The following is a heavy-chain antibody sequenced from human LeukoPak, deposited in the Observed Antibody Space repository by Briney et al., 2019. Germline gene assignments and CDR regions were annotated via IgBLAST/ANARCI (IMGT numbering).Heavy chain of an antibody. J-gene: IGHJ3*02. CDR3: TRVDRADAFDI. Sequence: GGSLRLSCAASGFTFSEYDMHWVRHATPNGLELVSGIGTAGDTYYPGSVKGRFTISRENAKNSLHLQMNSLRAGDTAVYYCTRVDRADAFDIWGRGTIVTVSS. D-gene: IGHD3-16*02. CDR1: GFTFSEYD. V-gene: IGHV3-13*01. CDR2: IGTAGDT.